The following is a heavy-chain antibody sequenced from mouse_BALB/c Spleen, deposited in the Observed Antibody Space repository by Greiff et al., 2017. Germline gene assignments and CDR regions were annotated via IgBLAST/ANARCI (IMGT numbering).Heavy chain of an antibody. CDR1: GFSLTSYG. CDR2: IWRGGST. Sequence: QVQLQQSGPSLVQPSQSLSITCTVSGFSLTSYGVHWVRQSPGKGLEWLGVIWRGGSTDYNAAFMSRLSITKDNSKSQVFFKMNSLQADDTAIYYCAKNEGGPPAWFAYWGQGTLVTVSA. D-gene: IGHD3-3*01. CDR3: AKNEGGPPAWFAY. J-gene: IGHJ3*01. V-gene: IGHV2-5-1*01.